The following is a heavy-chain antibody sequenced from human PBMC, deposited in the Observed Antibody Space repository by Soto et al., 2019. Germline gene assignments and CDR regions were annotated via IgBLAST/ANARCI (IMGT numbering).Heavy chain of an antibody. CDR3: ARLPYCGGDCYSGGDYYYYGMDV. Sequence: GESLKISCKGSGYNFTSYWIGWVRPIHGKGLEWMGIIYPGDSDTRYSPSFQGQVTISADKSISTAYLQWSSLKASDTAMYYCARLPYCGGDCYSGGDYYYYGMDVWGQGTTVTVSS. CDR1: GYNFTSYW. V-gene: IGHV5-51*01. D-gene: IGHD2-21*02. J-gene: IGHJ6*02. CDR2: IYPGDSDT.